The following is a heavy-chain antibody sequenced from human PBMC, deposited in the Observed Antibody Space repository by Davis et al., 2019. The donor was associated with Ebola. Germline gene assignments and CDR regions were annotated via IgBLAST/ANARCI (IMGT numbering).Heavy chain of an antibody. V-gene: IGHV4-31*03. CDR1: GGSISSGGHY. CDR3: ARAMVTMVSFAFDI. D-gene: IGHD3-10*01. CDR2: IYYSGSS. J-gene: IGHJ3*02. Sequence: SETLSLTCTVSGGSISSGGHYWSWIRQHPGKGLEWIGYIYYSGSSYYNPSLKSRVSISVDTSKNQFSLKLTSVTAADTAVYYCARAMVTMVSFAFDIWGQGTVVTVSS.